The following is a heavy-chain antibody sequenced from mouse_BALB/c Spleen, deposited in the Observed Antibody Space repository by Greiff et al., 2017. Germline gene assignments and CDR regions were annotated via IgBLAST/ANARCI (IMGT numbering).Heavy chain of an antibody. J-gene: IGHJ4*01. CDR2: ISYSGST. Sequence: EVKLVESGPGLVKPSQSLSLTCTVTGYSITSDYAWTWIRQFPGNKLEWMGYISYSGSTSYNPSLKSRISITRDTSKNQFFLQLNSVTTEDTATYYCARSPARRAMDYWGQGTSVTVSS. CDR3: ARSPARRAMDY. V-gene: IGHV3-2*02. CDR1: GYSITSDYA.